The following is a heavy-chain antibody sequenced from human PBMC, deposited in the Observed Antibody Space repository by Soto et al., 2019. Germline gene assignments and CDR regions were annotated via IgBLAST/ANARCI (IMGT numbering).Heavy chain of an antibody. CDR3: AREASVGATKGYYFDY. Sequence: QVQLVESGGGVVQPGRSVRLSCAASGFTFSSYGMHWVRQAPGKGLEWVAVIWYDGSNKYYADSVKGRFTISRDNSKNTLYLQMNSLRAEDTAVYYCAREASVGATKGYYFDYWGQGTLVTVSS. V-gene: IGHV3-33*01. CDR1: GFTFSSYG. CDR2: IWYDGSNK. J-gene: IGHJ4*02. D-gene: IGHD1-26*01.